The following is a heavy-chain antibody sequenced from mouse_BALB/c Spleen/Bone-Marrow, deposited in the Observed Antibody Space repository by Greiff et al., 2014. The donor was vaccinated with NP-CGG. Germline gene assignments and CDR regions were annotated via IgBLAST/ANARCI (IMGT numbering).Heavy chain of an antibody. CDR2: IDPANGNT. CDR1: GFSIKDTY. CDR3: AIYYYGSSGFAY. V-gene: IGHV14-3*02. Sequence: VQLQQPGAELVKPGASVKLSCTASGFSIKDTYMHWVKQGPEQGLEWIGRIDPANGNTKYDPKFQGKATITADTSSNTAYLQLSSLTSEDTAVYYCAIYYYGSSGFAYWGQGTLVTVSA. J-gene: IGHJ3*01. D-gene: IGHD1-1*01.